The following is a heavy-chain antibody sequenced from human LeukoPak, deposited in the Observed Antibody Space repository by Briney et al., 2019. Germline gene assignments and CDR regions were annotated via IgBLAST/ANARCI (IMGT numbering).Heavy chain of an antibody. V-gene: IGHV4-59*08. CDR1: GGSISSYY. CDR3: ATLDCSTTACYLPGRNWFDP. Sequence: PSETLSLTCTVSGGSISSYYWSWIRQPPGKGLEWIGYIYYSGSTYYNPSLKSRVTISVDTSKNQFSLKLSSVTAADTAVYYCATLDCSTTACYLPGRNWFDPWGQGTLVTVSS. CDR2: IYYSGST. D-gene: IGHD2-2*01. J-gene: IGHJ5*02.